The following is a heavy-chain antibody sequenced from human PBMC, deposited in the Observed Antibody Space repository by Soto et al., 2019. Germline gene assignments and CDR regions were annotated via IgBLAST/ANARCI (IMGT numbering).Heavy chain of an antibody. Sequence: EVKLAESGGGMVQPGGSLRLSWVASGFTFSSYDMHWVRQAPGKGLEYVSSISSNGGTTYYGNSVKGRFTISRDNSKNTLYLQMGSLRAEDMAVYYCVRRVSGNYDYWGQGPLVTGSS. D-gene: IGHD1-7*01. CDR2: ISSNGGTT. CDR1: GFTFSSYD. J-gene: IGHJ4*02. CDR3: VRRVSGNYDY. V-gene: IGHV3-64*01.